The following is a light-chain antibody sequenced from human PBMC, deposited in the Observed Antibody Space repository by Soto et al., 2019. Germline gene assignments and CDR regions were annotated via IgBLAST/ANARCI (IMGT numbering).Light chain of an antibody. CDR1: SSDVGGYNY. CDR2: DVS. J-gene: IGLJ1*01. V-gene: IGLV2-14*01. CDR3: SSYTSSSPLDV. Sequence: QSALTQPASVSGSPGQSITISCTGTSSDVGGYNYVSRYQQHPGKAPKLMIYDVSNRPSGVSNRFSGSKSGNTASLTISGLQAEDEADYYCSSYTSSSPLDVFGTGTKVTVL.